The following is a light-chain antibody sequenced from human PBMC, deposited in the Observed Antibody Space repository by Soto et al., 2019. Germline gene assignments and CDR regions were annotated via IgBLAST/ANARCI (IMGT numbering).Light chain of an antibody. CDR1: QSVSSY. V-gene: IGKV3-11*01. CDR2: DAS. Sequence: IVLTQSPATLSLSPGERATLSCRASQSVSSYLAWYQQKPSQAPRLLIYDASDMATGVPARFSGSGSGTDFTLTISSLEPEDFAIYYCQQRSSWPLTFGGGTKVDIK. J-gene: IGKJ4*01. CDR3: QQRSSWPLT.